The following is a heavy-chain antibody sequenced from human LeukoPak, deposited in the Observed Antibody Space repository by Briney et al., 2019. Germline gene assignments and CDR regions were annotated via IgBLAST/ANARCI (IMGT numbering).Heavy chain of an antibody. CDR1: GGSISSSSYY. CDR2: IYYSGST. D-gene: IGHD5-12*01. V-gene: IGHV4-39*01. CDR3: AGGIVATIPFGY. J-gene: IGHJ4*02. Sequence: SETLSLTCTVSGGSISSSSYYWGWIRQPPGKGLEWIGSIYYSGSTYYNPSLKSRVTISVDTSMNQFSLKLSSVTAADTAVYYCAGGIVATIPFGYWGQGTLVTVSS.